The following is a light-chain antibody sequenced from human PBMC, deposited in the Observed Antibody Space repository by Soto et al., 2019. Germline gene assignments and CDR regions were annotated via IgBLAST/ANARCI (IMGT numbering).Light chain of an antibody. J-gene: IGKJ2*01. Sequence: DIQMTQSPSSLSASVGDRVSITCRANQTIRNFLQWYQQKPGKVPKFLIYAASSLVDGVPSRFSGSGSGADFTLTISSLQPEDFATYCCQQSYSIPFTFGQGTELDIK. V-gene: IGKV1-39*01. CDR2: AAS. CDR3: QQSYSIPFT. CDR1: QTIRNF.